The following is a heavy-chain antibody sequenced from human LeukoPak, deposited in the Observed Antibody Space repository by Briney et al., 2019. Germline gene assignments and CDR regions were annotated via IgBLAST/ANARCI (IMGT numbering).Heavy chain of an antibody. Sequence: GESLKISCTDRGSTFTSYWIGCVRQMPGKGLEWMGIIYPGDSDTRYSPSFQGQVTISADKSISTAYLQWSSLKASDTAMYYCARPRQGTVGNFDYWGQGTLVTVSS. D-gene: IGHD2-8*02. CDR2: IYPGDSDT. V-gene: IGHV5-51*01. J-gene: IGHJ4*02. CDR3: ARPRQGTVGNFDY. CDR1: GSTFTSYW.